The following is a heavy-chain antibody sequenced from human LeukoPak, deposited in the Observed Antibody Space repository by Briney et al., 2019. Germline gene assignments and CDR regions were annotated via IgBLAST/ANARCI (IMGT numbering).Heavy chain of an antibody. CDR3: ATPRGSGSYLAFDY. Sequence: GGSLRLSCAASGFTFSSYGMSWVRQAPGKGLEWVSAISGSGGSTYYADSVKGRFTISRDNAKNTLYLQMNSLRAEDTAVYYCATPRGSGSYLAFDYWGQGTLVTVSS. D-gene: IGHD1-26*01. J-gene: IGHJ4*02. CDR1: GFTFSSYG. V-gene: IGHV3-23*01. CDR2: ISGSGGST.